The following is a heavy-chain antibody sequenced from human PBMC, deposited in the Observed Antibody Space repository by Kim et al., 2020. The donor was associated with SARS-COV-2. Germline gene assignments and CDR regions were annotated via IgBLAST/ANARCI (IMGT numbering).Heavy chain of an antibody. D-gene: IGHD3-22*01. CDR3: DNTYYYDSSGYIVLPYYFDY. Sequence: ASVKVSCKASGYTFTSYAMHWVRQAPGQRLEWMGWINAGNGNTKYSQKFQGRVTITRDTSASTAYMELGSLRSEDTTVYYCDNTYYYDSSGYIVLPYYFDYWGQETLVTVSS. CDR1: GYTFTSYA. V-gene: IGHV1-3*01. CDR2: INAGNGNT. J-gene: IGHJ4*02.